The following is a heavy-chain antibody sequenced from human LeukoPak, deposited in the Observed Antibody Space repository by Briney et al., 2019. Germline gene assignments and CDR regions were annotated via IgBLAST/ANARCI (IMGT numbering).Heavy chain of an antibody. Sequence: SETLSLTCTVSGGSISSGSYYWSWIRQPPGKGLEWIGYIYYSGSTNYNPSLKSRVTISVDTSKNQFSLKLSSVTAADTAVYYCASTYDFWSGHDAFDIWGQGTMVTVSS. V-gene: IGHV4-61*01. CDR1: GGSISSGSYY. J-gene: IGHJ3*02. D-gene: IGHD3-3*01. CDR2: IYYSGST. CDR3: ASTYDFWSGHDAFDI.